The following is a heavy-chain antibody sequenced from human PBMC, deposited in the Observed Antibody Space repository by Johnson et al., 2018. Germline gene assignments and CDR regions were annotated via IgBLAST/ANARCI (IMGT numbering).Heavy chain of an antibody. V-gene: IGHV1-46*01. J-gene: IGHJ5*02. D-gene: IGHD6-19*01. CDR1: GYTFTSYY. Sequence: QVQLVESGAEVKKPGASVKVSCKASGYTFTSYYMHWVRQAPGQGLEWMGIINPSGGSTRYAQKFQGRVTMTRDTSTRTVYMGLSSRRSEDTAVYYCARDTRPISSGWFFPWFDPWGQGTLVTVSS. CDR2: INPSGGST. CDR3: ARDTRPISSGWFFPWFDP.